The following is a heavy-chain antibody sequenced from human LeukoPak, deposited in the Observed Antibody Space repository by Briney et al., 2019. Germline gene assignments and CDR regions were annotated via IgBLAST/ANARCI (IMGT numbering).Heavy chain of an antibody. D-gene: IGHD6-19*01. V-gene: IGHV4-34*01. CDR2: INHSGST. Sequence: SETLSLTCAVYGGSFSGYYWSWIRQPPGKGLEWIGEINHSGSTNYNPSLKSRVTISVDTSKNQFSLRLNSVTAADTAIYYCATETWLTTEGLDPWGQGTRVTVSS. CDR3: ATETWLTTEGLDP. J-gene: IGHJ5*02. CDR1: GGSFSGYY.